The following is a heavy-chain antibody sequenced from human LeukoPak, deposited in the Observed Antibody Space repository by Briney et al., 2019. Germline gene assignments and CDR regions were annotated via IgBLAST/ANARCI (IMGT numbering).Heavy chain of an antibody. CDR3: ARSEWELPGLF. CDR2: IYYSGST. CDR1: GVSISSYY. V-gene: IGHV4-59*08. Sequence: SETLSLICTVSGVSISSYYWSCTRQPPGKGPEWIGYIYYSGSTNYNPSLKSRVTISVDTSKNQFSLKLSSVTSADTAVYYCARSEWELPGLFWGEGTLVTVSS. D-gene: IGHD1-26*01. J-gene: IGHJ4*02.